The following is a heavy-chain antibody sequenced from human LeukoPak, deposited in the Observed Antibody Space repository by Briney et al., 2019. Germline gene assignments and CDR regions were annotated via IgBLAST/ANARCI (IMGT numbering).Heavy chain of an antibody. Sequence: GGSLRLSCAASGFTFSSYEMNWVRQAPGKGLEWVSYISSSGSTIYYADSVKGRFTISRDNAKNSLYLQMNSLRAEDTAVYYCARDLTHSGYDLGAFDIWGQGTMVTVSS. CDR3: ARDLTHSGYDLGAFDI. J-gene: IGHJ3*02. CDR2: ISSSGSTI. V-gene: IGHV3-48*03. D-gene: IGHD5-12*01. CDR1: GFTFSSYE.